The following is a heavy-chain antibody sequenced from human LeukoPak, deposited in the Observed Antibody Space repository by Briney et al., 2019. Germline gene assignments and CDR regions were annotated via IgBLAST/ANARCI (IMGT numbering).Heavy chain of an antibody. V-gene: IGHV3-7*03. CDR1: GFAFSSYW. CDR3: ARAVTSMDGY. Sequence: GGSLRLSCAASGFAFSSYWMTWVRQAPGKRLEWVASLNEDGSKISYVGSVKGRFTISRDNAQNSLYLQMNSLTAEDTAVYYCARAVTSMDGYWGQGTLVTVSS. CDR2: LNEDGSKI. D-gene: IGHD5-18*01. J-gene: IGHJ4*02.